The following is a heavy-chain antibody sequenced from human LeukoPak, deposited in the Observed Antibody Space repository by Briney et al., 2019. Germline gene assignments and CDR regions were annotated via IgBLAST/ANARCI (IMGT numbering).Heavy chain of an antibody. D-gene: IGHD3-22*01. CDR3: ARAARPTSDTSGSYWYYFDC. J-gene: IGHJ4*02. V-gene: IGHV3-15*01. CDR2: IKSRTDGGTT. CDR1: GFTFSKAW. Sequence: GGSLRLSCAASGFTFSKAWMNWVRQAPGKGLEWVGRIKSRTDGGTTDYAAPVKGRFTISRDDSKNTLYMQMNSLKTEDTAVYYCARAARPTSDTSGSYWYYFDCWGQGTLVTVSS.